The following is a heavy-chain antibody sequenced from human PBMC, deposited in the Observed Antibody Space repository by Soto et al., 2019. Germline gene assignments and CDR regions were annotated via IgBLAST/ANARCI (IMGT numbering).Heavy chain of an antibody. Sequence: SQMLSVTCTVAGGSISSYYWSWIRQPPGKGLEWIGYIYYSGSTNYNPSLKSRVTISVDTSKNQFSLKLSSVTAADTAVYYCARRYGYSFDYWGQGTLVTVSS. D-gene: IGHD1-1*01. CDR1: GGSISSYY. CDR2: IYYSGST. J-gene: IGHJ4*02. CDR3: ARRYGYSFDY. V-gene: IGHV4-59*08.